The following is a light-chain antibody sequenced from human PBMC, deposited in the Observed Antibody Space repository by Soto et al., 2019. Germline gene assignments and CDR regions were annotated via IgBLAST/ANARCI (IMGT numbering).Light chain of an antibody. CDR2: GAS. CDR3: QVSANSRSKYT. V-gene: IGKV3-20*01. Sequence: EIVLTQSPGTLSLSPGERATLSCRASQTISSSDLAWYQQKPGQAPRLLIFGASSRAPDIPDRFSGSGSGTDFTLTISRLDPEDFAVYYCQVSANSRSKYTFGQGTKLEI. J-gene: IGKJ2*01. CDR1: QTISSSD.